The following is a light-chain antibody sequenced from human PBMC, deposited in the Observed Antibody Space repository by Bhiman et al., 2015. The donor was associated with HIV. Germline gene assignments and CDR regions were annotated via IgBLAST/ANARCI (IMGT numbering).Light chain of an antibody. CDR3: TSYTNSITYV. Sequence: QSALTQPAAVSGSPGQSITISCTGTSSDVGGYNYVSWYQIHPDKAPKLIISDVTRRPSGVSDRFSGSKSGNTASLTISGLQADDEADYYCTSYTNSITYVFGTGTNVTVL. CDR2: DVT. V-gene: IGLV2-14*03. J-gene: IGLJ1*01. CDR1: SSDVGGYNY.